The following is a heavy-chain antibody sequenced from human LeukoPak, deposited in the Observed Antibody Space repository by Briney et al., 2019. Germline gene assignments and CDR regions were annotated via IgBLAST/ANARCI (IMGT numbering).Heavy chain of an antibody. CDR2: ISYDGSNK. Sequence: GGSLRLSCAASGFTFSSYGMYWVRQAPGKGLEWVAVISYDGSNKYYADSVKGRFTISRDNSKNTLYLQMNSLRAEDTAVYYCARGGYYYMDVWGKGTTVTVSS. J-gene: IGHJ6*03. CDR3: ARGGYYYMDV. V-gene: IGHV3-30*03. CDR1: GFTFSSYG.